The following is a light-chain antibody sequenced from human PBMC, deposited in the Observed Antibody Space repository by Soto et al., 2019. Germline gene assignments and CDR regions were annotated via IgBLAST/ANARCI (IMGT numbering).Light chain of an antibody. CDR2: SNS. CDR1: SSNIATKS. Sequence: QSVLTQTPSASGTPGQRVTISCSGSSSNIATKSVNWYQQLPGTAPKLLIYSNSQRSSGVPDRFSGSKSGTSASLAIRGLQSDDEADYYCAAWDDSLNARYVFGTGTKVTVL. V-gene: IGLV1-44*01. CDR3: AAWDDSLNARYV. J-gene: IGLJ1*01.